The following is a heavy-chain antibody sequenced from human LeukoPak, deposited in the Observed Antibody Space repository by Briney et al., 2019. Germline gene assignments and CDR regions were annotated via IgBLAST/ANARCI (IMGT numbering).Heavy chain of an antibody. CDR3: ARGGENYDYVWGSYRYSPYFDY. CDR2: INHSGST. J-gene: IGHJ4*02. D-gene: IGHD3-16*02. CDR1: GGSFSGHY. Sequence: SETLSLTXAVYGGSFSGHYWSWIRQPPGKGLEWIGEINHSGSTNDNPSLKSRVTISVDTSKNQFSLKLSSATAADTAVYYCARGGENYDYVWGSYRYSPYFDYWGQGTLVTVSS. V-gene: IGHV4-34*01.